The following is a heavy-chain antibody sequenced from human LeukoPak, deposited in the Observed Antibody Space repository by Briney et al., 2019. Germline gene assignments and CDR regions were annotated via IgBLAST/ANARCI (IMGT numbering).Heavy chain of an antibody. CDR3: ARDDCSGGSCYSPYYYMDV. J-gene: IGHJ6*03. CDR2: ISAYNGNT. CDR1: GYTFTSYG. V-gene: IGHV1-18*01. Sequence: GASVKVSCKASGYTFTSYGISWVRQAPGQGLEWMGWISAYNGNTNYAQKLQGRVTMTTDTSTGTAYMELRSLRSDDTAVYYCARDDCSGGSCYSPYYYMDVWGKGTTVTVSS. D-gene: IGHD2-15*01.